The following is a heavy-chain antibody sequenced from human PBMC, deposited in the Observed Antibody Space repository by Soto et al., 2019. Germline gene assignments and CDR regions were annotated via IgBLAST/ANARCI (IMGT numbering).Heavy chain of an antibody. CDR1: GYTITSCG. CDR2: ISAYNGNT. V-gene: IGHV1-18*01. J-gene: IGHJ6*02. Sequence: ASVKVSCKASGYTITSCGISWVRQAPGQGLEWMGWISAYNGNTNYAQKLQGRVTMTTDTSTSTAYMELRSLRSDDTAVYYCARDLGQIRTGGYCSSTSCPNSYGMDVWGQGTTVTVSS. D-gene: IGHD2-2*01. CDR3: ARDLGQIRTGGYCSSTSCPNSYGMDV.